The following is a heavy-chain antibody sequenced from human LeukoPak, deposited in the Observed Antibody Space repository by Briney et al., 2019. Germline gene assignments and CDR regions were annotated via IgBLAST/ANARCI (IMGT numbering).Heavy chain of an antibody. D-gene: IGHD3-22*01. Sequence: ASVKVSCKASGYTFTSYDINWVRQAPGQGLEWMGWTNPNSGNTGYAQKFQGRVTMTRNTSISTAYMELSSLRSEDTAVYYCARGSYYDSSGYYYDDYWGQGTLVTVSS. CDR2: TNPNSGNT. V-gene: IGHV1-8*01. CDR3: ARGSYYDSSGYYYDDY. J-gene: IGHJ4*02. CDR1: GYTFTSYD.